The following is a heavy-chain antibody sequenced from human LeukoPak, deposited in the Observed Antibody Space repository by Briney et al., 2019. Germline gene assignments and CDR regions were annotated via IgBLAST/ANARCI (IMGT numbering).Heavy chain of an antibody. CDR1: GFTFTSSA. CDR3: AAATKPITIFGVVIEYGMDV. Sequence: RASVKVSCKASGFTFTSSAMQWVRQARGQRLEWIGWIVVGSGNTNYAQKFQERVTITRDMSTSTAYMELSSLRSEDTAVYYCAAATKPITIFGVVIEYGMDVWGQGTTVTVSS. CDR2: IVVGSGNT. D-gene: IGHD3-3*01. J-gene: IGHJ6*02. V-gene: IGHV1-58*02.